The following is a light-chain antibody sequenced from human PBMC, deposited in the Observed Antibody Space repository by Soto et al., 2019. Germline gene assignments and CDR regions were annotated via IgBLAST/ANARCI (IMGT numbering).Light chain of an antibody. Sequence: QSALTQPPSASGSPGQSVTISCTGTSSDVGVYNYVSWYQQHPGKAPKLMIYEVSKRPSGVPDRFSGSKSGNTASLTVSGLQAEDEADYYCSSYAGSNNFVFGTGT. CDR3: SSYAGSNNFV. CDR1: SSDVGVYNY. CDR2: EVS. J-gene: IGLJ1*01. V-gene: IGLV2-8*01.